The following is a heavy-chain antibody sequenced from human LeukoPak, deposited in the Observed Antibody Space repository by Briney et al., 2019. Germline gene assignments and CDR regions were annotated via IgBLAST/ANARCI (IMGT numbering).Heavy chain of an antibody. CDR1: DDSFSSHY. CDR2: ISYIGST. V-gene: IGHV4-59*11. Sequence: SETLSLTCAVSDDSFSSHYWSWIRKPPGTGKELIGYISYIGSTNYNPSLKSRVTISIDTSRNQFSLRLSSVTAADTAVYYCARDLVTVTKGFDIWGQGTMVSVSS. D-gene: IGHD4-17*01. J-gene: IGHJ3*02. CDR3: ARDLVTVTKGFDI.